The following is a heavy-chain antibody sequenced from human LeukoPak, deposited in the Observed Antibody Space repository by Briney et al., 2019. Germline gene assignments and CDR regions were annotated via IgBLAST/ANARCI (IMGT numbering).Heavy chain of an antibody. J-gene: IGHJ4*02. Sequence: WASVKVSCKASGHTFTSYGISWVRQAPGQGLEWMGWMSAYNGNTNYAQKLQGRDTMTTDTSTSTAYMELRSLRSDDTAVYYCARDMGIAVAGTADFDYWGQGTLVTVSS. V-gene: IGHV1-18*01. CDR1: GHTFTSYG. CDR3: ARDMGIAVAGTADFDY. CDR2: MSAYNGNT. D-gene: IGHD6-19*01.